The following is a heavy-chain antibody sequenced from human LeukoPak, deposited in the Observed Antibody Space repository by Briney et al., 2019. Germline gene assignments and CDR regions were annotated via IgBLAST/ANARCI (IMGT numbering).Heavy chain of an antibody. Sequence: PSETLSLTCTVSGGSINNYRWGWIRQPPEKGLEWIAYIYYTGSTNYNPSLKSRVTISVDTSKNQFSLKLTSVTAADTAVYYCARFKGSAPPYYFDYWGQGTLVTVSS. CDR3: ARFKGSAPPYYFDY. V-gene: IGHV4-59*08. CDR1: GGSINNYR. CDR2: IYYTGST. J-gene: IGHJ4*02.